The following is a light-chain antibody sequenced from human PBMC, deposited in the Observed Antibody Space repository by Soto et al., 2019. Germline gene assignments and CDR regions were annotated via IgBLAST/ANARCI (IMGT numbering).Light chain of an antibody. CDR1: SSDVGNYNL. CDR3: CSYAGTRRV. Sequence: QSALTQPASVSGSPGQSITISCTGTSSDVGNYNLVSWYQQHPGKAPKLMIYEGTKRPSGVSNRFSGSNSGNTASLTISGLRAEDEADYYCCSYAGTRRVFGGGTNVTVL. CDR2: EGT. V-gene: IGLV2-23*01. J-gene: IGLJ3*02.